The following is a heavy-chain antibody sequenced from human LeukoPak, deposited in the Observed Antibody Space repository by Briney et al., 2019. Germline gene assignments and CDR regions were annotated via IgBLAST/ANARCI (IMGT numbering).Heavy chain of an antibody. CDR1: GGTFNSYV. V-gene: IGHV1-69*05. D-gene: IGHD3-3*01. J-gene: IGHJ6*03. CDR3: AIDFAPNDFWSGSSGMNV. Sequence: SVKVSCKASGGTFNSYVISWVRQSPGQGLEWMGGIIPVFGTPKYAQKFQGRVSITKDESTSTAYMELSSLSSEDTAVYYCAIDFAPNDFWSGSSGMNVWGKGTTVTVSS. CDR2: IIPVFGTP.